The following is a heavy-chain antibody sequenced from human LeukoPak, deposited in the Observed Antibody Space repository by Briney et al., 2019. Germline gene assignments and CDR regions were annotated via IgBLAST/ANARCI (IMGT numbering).Heavy chain of an antibody. D-gene: IGHD6-13*01. CDR3: ARNVGSSSHNGLDV. J-gene: IGHJ6*02. CDR2: IKSKTDGSTP. V-gene: IGHV3-15*05. CDR1: GFTFSNAW. Sequence: GGSLRLSCAASGFTFSNAWMSWVRQAPGKGLEWVGRIKSKTDGSTPDYAAPVKGRFTISRDDSKNTLYLQMSSLRADDTAVYYCARNVGSSSHNGLDVWGQGTTVTVSS.